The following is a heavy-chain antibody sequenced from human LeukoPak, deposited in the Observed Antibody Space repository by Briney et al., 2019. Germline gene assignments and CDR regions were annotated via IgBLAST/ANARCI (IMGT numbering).Heavy chain of an antibody. CDR3: ARRTYFYDSSGYYFDY. D-gene: IGHD3-22*01. V-gene: IGHV4-59*01. J-gene: IGHJ4*02. CDR1: GGSISSYY. Sequence: SETLSLTCTVTGGSISSYYWSWIRQPPGKGLECIGYIYYSGSTNYNPSLKSRVTISVDTSKNQFSLKLSSVTAADTAVYYCARRTYFYDSSGYYFDYWGQGTLVAVSS. CDR2: IYYSGST.